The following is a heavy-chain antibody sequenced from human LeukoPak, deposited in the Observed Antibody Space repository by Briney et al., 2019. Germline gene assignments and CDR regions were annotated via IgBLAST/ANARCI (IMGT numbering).Heavy chain of an antibody. CDR1: GFTFSSYS. J-gene: IGHJ5*02. Sequence: PGGSLRLSCAASGFTFSSYSMNWVRQAPGKGLEWVSGISGSGGDTYYADSVKGRFTISRDNSKNRVYLHMNSLRAEDTAVYYCAKESTVTPGNVNWFDPWGQGTLVTVSS. CDR2: ISGSGGDT. D-gene: IGHD4-17*01. CDR3: AKESTVTPGNVNWFDP. V-gene: IGHV3-23*01.